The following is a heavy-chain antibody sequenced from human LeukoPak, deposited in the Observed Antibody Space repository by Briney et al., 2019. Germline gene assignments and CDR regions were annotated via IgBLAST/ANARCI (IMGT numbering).Heavy chain of an antibody. V-gene: IGHV3-13*01. CDR1: GFTFSNYD. CDR2: VGIGGDT. Sequence: PGGSLRLSCAASGFTFSNYDMHWVRQVIGKSLEWVSAVGIGGDTYYSGSVKGRFTVSRENAKNSLYLQMNSLRAGDTAVYYCARFAAGGSYYYYMDVWGKGTTVTVSS. J-gene: IGHJ6*03. CDR3: ARFAAGGSYYYYMDV. D-gene: IGHD6-25*01.